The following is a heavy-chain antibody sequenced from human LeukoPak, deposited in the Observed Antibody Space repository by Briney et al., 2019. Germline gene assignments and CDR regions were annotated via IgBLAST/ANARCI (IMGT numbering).Heavy chain of an antibody. J-gene: IGHJ6*02. Sequence: GASVKVSCKASGYTFTSYGISWVRQAPGQGLEWMGWISAYNGNTNYVQKLQGRVTMTTDTSTSTAYMELRSLRSDDTAVYYCARATVRGVILHYYGMDVWGQGTTVTVSS. CDR2: ISAYNGNT. V-gene: IGHV1-18*01. D-gene: IGHD3-10*01. CDR3: ARATVRGVILHYYGMDV. CDR1: GYTFTSYG.